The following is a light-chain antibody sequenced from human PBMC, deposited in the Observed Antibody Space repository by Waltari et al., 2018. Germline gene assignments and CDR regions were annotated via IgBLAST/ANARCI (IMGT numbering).Light chain of an antibody. Sequence: QSALTQPASVSGSPGQSITISCTAIGSAIDSSDLVSWYQHHPGKAPQLIIYDVTHRPSGISDRFSASKSGNTASLTISGLQPEDEGDYYCTSHAIGSVVLFGGGTHVTV. J-gene: IGLJ3*02. V-gene: IGLV2-23*02. CDR3: TSHAIGSVVL. CDR1: GSAIDSSDL. CDR2: DVT.